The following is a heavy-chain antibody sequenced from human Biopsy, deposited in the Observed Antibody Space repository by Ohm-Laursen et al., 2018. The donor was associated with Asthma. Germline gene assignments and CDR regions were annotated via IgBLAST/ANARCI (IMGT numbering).Heavy chain of an antibody. Sequence: SLRLSCAAPGFVLSQCGMHWVRQGPGKGLEWVALVSSDGHNKYYEDSVKGRFTISRDNSRNRLCLQINRLTVEDSAVYFCARQSGQDYGDSSGFDIWGQGTKVAVSA. J-gene: IGHJ3*02. CDR1: GFVLSQCG. V-gene: IGHV3-30*03. CDR3: ARQSGQDYGDSSGFDI. CDR2: VSSDGHNK. D-gene: IGHD3-22*01.